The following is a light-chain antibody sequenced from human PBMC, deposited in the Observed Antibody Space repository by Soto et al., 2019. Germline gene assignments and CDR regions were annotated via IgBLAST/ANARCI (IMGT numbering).Light chain of an antibody. V-gene: IGKV1-5*03. Sequence: DIQMTQSPSTLSASVGDRVTITFRASQSISSWSAWYQQKPGRAPKLLIHKASSLESGVPSRFSGSGSGTEFTLTISSLQPDDFATYYCQQYNGYWTFGQGTKVDIK. CDR1: QSISSW. CDR3: QQYNGYWT. CDR2: KAS. J-gene: IGKJ1*01.